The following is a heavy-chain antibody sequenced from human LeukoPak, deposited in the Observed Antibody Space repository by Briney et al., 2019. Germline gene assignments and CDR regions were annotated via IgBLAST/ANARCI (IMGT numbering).Heavy chain of an antibody. V-gene: IGHV3-21*01. CDR1: GFTFSSYS. CDR3: ARVISGSYVDAFDI. Sequence: GGSLRLSCAASGFTFSSYSMNWVRQAPGKGLEWVSSISSSSNYIYYADSVKGRFTISRDNAKNSLYLQMNSLRAEDTAVYYCARVISGSYVDAFDIWGQGTMVTVSS. CDR2: ISSSSNYI. D-gene: IGHD1-26*01. J-gene: IGHJ3*02.